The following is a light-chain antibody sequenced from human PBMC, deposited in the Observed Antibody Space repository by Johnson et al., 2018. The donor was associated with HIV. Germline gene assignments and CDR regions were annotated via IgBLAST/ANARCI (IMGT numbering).Light chain of an antibody. CDR3: GAWDSSLSAHFV. Sequence: QSVLTQPPSVSAAPGQKVTISCSGSSSKIGNNYVSWYQQLPGTAPKLLIYENNKRPSRIPDRFSGSKSGTSATLGITGLQTGDEADYYCGAWDSSLSAHFVFGTGTKVTVL. V-gene: IGLV1-51*02. CDR1: SSKIGNNY. J-gene: IGLJ1*01. CDR2: ENN.